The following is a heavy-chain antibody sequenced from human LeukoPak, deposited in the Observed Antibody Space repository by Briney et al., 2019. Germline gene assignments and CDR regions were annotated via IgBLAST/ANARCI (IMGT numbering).Heavy chain of an antibody. CDR1: GYTFTGYY. Sequence: ASVKVSCKASTSGYTFTGYYIQWVRQAPGQGLEWMGWINPNGGGTNYAQKFQGRVTMTRDTSISTVYMELSRLRSDDTAVYYCARDWVFDYWGQGTLVTVSS. J-gene: IGHJ4*02. D-gene: IGHD3-16*01. CDR3: ARDWVFDY. V-gene: IGHV1-2*02. CDR2: INPNGGGT.